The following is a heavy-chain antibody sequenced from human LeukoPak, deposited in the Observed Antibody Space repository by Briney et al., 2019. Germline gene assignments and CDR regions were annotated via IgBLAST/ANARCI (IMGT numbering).Heavy chain of an antibody. CDR1: GGSVSSGTYY. D-gene: IGHD2-15*01. CDR3: ARVEGYCSGGSCYSLDY. V-gene: IGHV4-61*01. Sequence: SETLSLTCTVSGGSVSSGTYYWSWIRQPPGKGLEWIGYIYYSGSTNYNPSLKSRVTISVDTSKNQFSLKLSSVTAADTAVYYCARVEGYCSGGSCYSLDYWGQGTLVTVSS. CDR2: IYYSGST. J-gene: IGHJ4*02.